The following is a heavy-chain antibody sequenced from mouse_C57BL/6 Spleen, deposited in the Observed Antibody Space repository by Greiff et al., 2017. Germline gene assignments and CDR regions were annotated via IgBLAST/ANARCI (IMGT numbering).Heavy chain of an antibody. J-gene: IGHJ2*01. CDR1: GYTFTSYW. CDR2: IDPSDSYT. V-gene: IGHV1-69*01. D-gene: IGHD1-1*01. CDR3: ARRGGYGSSYVYFDY. Sequence: QVQLQQPGAELVMPGASVKLSCKASGYTFTSYWMHWVKQRPGQGLEWIGEIDPSDSYTNYNQKFKGKSTLTVDKSSSTAYMQLSSLTSEDSAVYYCARRGGYGSSYVYFDYWGQGTTLTVSS.